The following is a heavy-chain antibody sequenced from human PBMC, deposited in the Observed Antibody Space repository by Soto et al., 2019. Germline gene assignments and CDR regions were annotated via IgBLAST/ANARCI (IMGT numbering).Heavy chain of an antibody. J-gene: IGHJ3*02. CDR3: ARESVITMIVDPSPRDAFDI. CDR1: GGSISSGGYY. Sequence: PSETLSLTCTVSGGSISSGGYYWSWIRQHPGKGLEWIGYIYYSGSTYYNPSLKSRVTISVDTSKNQFSLKLSSVTAADTAVYYCARESVITMIVDPSPRDAFDIWGQGTMVTVSS. CDR2: IYYSGST. D-gene: IGHD3-22*01. V-gene: IGHV4-31*03.